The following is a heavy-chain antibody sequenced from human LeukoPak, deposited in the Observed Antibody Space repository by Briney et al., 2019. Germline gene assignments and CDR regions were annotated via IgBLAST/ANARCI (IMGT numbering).Heavy chain of an antibody. CDR3: ARGLAARPPGSIYYYYMDV. D-gene: IGHD6-6*01. CDR2: IIPVFGTS. Sequence: SVKVSCKASGGTFSSYAISWVRQAPGQGLEWMGGIIPVFGTSNYAQKFQGRVTITADKSTSTAYMELSSLRSEDTAVYYCARGLAARPPGSIYYYYMDVWGKGTTVTVSS. CDR1: GGTFSSYA. J-gene: IGHJ6*03. V-gene: IGHV1-69*06.